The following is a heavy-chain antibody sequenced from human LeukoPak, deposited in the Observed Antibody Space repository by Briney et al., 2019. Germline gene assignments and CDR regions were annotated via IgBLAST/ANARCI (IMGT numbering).Heavy chain of an antibody. CDR2: INPSDGST. D-gene: IGHD2-15*01. V-gene: IGHV1-46*01. J-gene: IGHJ3*02. CDR1: GYSFTNNY. CDR3: ATQNDFYCSGGSCYVLDPDAFDI. Sequence: ASVKVSCKASGYSFTNNYIHWVRQAPGQGLEWMGMINPSDGSTNYAQDFQGRVTMTRDMSTSTVYMELSSLRSEDTALYYCATQNDFYCSGGSCYVLDPDAFDIWGQGTMVTVSS.